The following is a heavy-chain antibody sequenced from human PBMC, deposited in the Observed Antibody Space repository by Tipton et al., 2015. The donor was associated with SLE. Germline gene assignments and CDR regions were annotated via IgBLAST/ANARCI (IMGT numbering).Heavy chain of an antibody. CDR3: ARGRSDSSGYHNWFDP. CDR2: IYHSGST. CDR1: GGSISSYY. D-gene: IGHD3-22*01. Sequence: TLSLTCTVSGGSISSYYWSWIRQPPGKGLEWIGYIYHSGSTYYNPSLKSRVTISVDTSKNQFSLKLSSVTAADTAVYYCARGRSDSSGYHNWFDPWGQGTLVTVSS. V-gene: IGHV4-59*12. J-gene: IGHJ5*02.